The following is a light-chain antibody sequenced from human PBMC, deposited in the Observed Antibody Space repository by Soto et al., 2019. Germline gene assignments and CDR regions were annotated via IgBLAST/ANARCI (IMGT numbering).Light chain of an antibody. CDR1: SSNIGSNY. V-gene: IGLV1-47*01. J-gene: IGLJ2*01. CDR2: RNN. Sequence: QSVLTQPPSASGTPGQRVTISCSGSSSNIGSNYVYWYQQLPGTAPKLLIYRNNQRPSGVPDRFSGSKPGTSASLTISGLQAEDEADYYCCSYTRSSVVFGGGTKVTVL. CDR3: CSYTRSSVV.